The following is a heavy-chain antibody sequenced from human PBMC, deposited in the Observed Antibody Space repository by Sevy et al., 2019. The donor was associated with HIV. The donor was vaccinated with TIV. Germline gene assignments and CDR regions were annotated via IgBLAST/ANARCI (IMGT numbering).Heavy chain of an antibody. CDR2: ISYDGRYK. D-gene: IGHD6-6*01. CDR1: GFTFSSYG. V-gene: IGHV3-30*18. CDR3: AKSGRGVAARPTPFDY. J-gene: IGHJ4*02. Sequence: GGSLRLSCAASGFTFSSYGMHWVRQAPGKGLEWVAVISYDGRYKYYADSVKGRFTISRDNSKNTLYLQMNSLRAEDTAVYYCAKSGRGVAARPTPFDYWGQGTLVTVSS.